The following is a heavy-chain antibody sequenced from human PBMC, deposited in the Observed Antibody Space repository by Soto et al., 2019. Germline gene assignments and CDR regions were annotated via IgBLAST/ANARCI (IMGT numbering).Heavy chain of an antibody. CDR3: ERDKLLGYYYGMDV. D-gene: IGHD1-26*01. CDR2: TNPNSGGT. J-gene: IGHJ6*02. Sequence: ASVTVSCKASGYTFTGCYMHWVRQAPGQGLEWMGWTNPNSGGTNYAQKFQGWVTMTRDTSISTAYMELSRLRSDDTAVYYCERDKLLGYYYGMDVWGQGTTVTVSS. V-gene: IGHV1-2*04. CDR1: GYTFTGCY.